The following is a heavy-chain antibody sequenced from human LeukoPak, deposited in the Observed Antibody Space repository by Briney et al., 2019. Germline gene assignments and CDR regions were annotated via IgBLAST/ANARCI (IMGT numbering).Heavy chain of an antibody. J-gene: IGHJ4*02. CDR3: VRGGSYGFPFYFDY. V-gene: IGHV4-61*01. CDR1: VGSVSSGCYY. CDR2: IYYSEST. D-gene: IGHD5-18*01. Sequence: SDTLSLTCTVCVGSVSSGCYYWSWIRQPPARGLEWVGCIYYSESTNYHPSLQSRATNSVDTSKNQLSLKLSSVTAADTAVYYCVRGGSYGFPFYFDYWGQGTLVTVSS.